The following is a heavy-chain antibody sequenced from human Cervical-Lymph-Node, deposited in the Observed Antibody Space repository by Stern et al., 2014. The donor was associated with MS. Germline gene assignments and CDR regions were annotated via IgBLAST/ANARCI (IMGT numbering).Heavy chain of an antibody. CDR3: ARPRRPYFFRGNHHYYGMDV. D-gene: IGHD2/OR15-2a*01. J-gene: IGHJ6*02. V-gene: IGHV3-30*03. Sequence: VQLVESGGGVVQPGRSLRLSCAASGFTFSSYGMHWVRQAPGKGLEWVTLISYDGSNEYYADSVKGRFTISRDNSKNTVYLQMNSLRPEDTAVYYCARPRRPYFFRGNHHYYGMDVWGQGTRGSVSS. CDR2: ISYDGSNE. CDR1: GFTFSSYG.